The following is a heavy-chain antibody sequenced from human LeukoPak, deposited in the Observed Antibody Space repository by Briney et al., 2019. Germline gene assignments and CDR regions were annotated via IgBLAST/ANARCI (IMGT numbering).Heavy chain of an antibody. J-gene: IGHJ4*02. CDR1: GFTFSSYN. CDR2: ISSSSYI. CDR3: ARDLGQYGDYSFDY. Sequence: GGSLRLSCAASGFTFSSYNMNWVRQAPGKGLEWVSSISSSSYIYYADSLKGRFTISRDNANNSLYLQMNSLRAEDTAVYYCARDLGQYGDYSFDYWGQGTLVTVSS. V-gene: IGHV3-21*01. D-gene: IGHD4-17*01.